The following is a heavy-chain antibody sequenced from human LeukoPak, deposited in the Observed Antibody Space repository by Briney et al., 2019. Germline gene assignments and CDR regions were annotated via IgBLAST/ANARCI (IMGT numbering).Heavy chain of an antibody. CDR3: ARESYYDFQAPYY. CDR2: IIPIFGTA. V-gene: IGHV1-69*13. Sequence: SVKVSCKASGGTFSSYAISWVRQAPGQGLEWMGGIIPIFGTANYAQKFQGRVTITADESTSTAYMELSSLRSEDTAVYYCARESYYDFQAPYYWGQGTLVTVSS. CDR1: GGTFSSYA. D-gene: IGHD3-3*01. J-gene: IGHJ4*02.